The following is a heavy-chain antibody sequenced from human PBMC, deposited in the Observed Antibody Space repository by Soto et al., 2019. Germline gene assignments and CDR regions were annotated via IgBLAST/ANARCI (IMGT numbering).Heavy chain of an antibody. Sequence: SETLSLTCTVSGGSISSYYWSWIRQPPGKGLEWIGYIYYSGSTNYNPSLKSRVTISVDTSKNQFSLKLSSVTAADTAVYYCAISNIAAAGFYYNGMDVWGRGTTITVSS. J-gene: IGHJ6*02. CDR3: AISNIAAAGFYYNGMDV. V-gene: IGHV4-59*01. CDR1: GGSISSYY. D-gene: IGHD6-13*01. CDR2: IYYSGST.